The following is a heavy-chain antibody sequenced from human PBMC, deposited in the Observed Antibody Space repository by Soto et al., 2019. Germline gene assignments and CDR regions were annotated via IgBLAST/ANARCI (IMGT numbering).Heavy chain of an antibody. D-gene: IGHD6-13*01. CDR1: GFTFSSYW. V-gene: IGHV3-74*01. J-gene: IGHJ4*02. CDR2: INSDGSST. CDR3: ARDPSGIAPTHDLDY. Sequence: GGSLRLSCAASGFTFSSYWMHWVRQAPGKGLVWVSRINSDGSSTSYADSVKGRFTISRDNAKNTLYLQMNSLRAEDTAVYYCARDPSGIAPTHDLDYWGQGTLVTVSS.